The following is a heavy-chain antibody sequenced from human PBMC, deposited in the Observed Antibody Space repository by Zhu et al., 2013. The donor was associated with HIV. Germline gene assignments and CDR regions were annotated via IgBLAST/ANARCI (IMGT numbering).Heavy chain of an antibody. Sequence: QVQLVQSGAEVKKPGSSVKVSCKASGGTFSSYAISWVRQAPGQGLEWMGWINPNSGGTNYAQKFQGRVTMTRDKSIGAAYMELSRLTSDXTAVYYCATEKIPICSSSEGMDV. D-gene: IGHD6-6*01. CDR3: ATEKIPICSSSEGMDV. J-gene: IGHJ6*03. CDR1: GGTFSSYA. V-gene: IGHV1-2*02. CDR2: INPNSGGT.